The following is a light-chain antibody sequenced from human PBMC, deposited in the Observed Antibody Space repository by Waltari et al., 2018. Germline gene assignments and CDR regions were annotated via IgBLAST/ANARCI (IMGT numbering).Light chain of an antibody. J-gene: IGLJ3*02. CDR2: RSE. V-gene: IGLV1-47*01. Sequence: QSVLTQPPSASGTPGQRVPISCSGSRSNIGSNYIFWYQQLPGTAPKLLIYRSEQRPSGVPDRFSGSKSGTSASLAISGLRSEDEADYYCAAWDDRLRGRVFGGGTKLTVL. CDR1: RSNIGSNY. CDR3: AAWDDRLRGRV.